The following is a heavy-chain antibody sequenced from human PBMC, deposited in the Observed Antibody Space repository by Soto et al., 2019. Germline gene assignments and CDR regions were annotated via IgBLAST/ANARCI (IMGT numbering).Heavy chain of an antibody. Sequence: QVQLVQSGAEVKKPGTSVKVSCKASGYSFATYAIHWVRHAPGQGLEWMGWINPATGNTEYSDKFQDRVTFTRDTSATTAYMELRGLRSEDTAVYYCARRYKSAGWLEPWGQGTLVTVYS. J-gene: IGHJ5*02. CDR3: ARRYKSAGWLEP. V-gene: IGHV1-3*01. D-gene: IGHD1-1*01. CDR2: INPATGNT. CDR1: GYSFATYA.